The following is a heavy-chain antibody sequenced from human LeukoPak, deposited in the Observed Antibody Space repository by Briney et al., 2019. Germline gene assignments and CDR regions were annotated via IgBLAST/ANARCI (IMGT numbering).Heavy chain of an antibody. D-gene: IGHD3-22*01. CDR2: FDPDRGET. J-gene: IGHJ1*01. CDR1: GYPLNDLS. Sequence: GASMKVSCKVSGYPLNDLSIHWVRQAPGKGLEWMGGFDPDRGETIYAEKFQGRLELTQDTSTDTAYMELTSLRSEDTAVIFCATRLHYHDTDDSWGQGTLVTVSS. V-gene: IGHV1-24*01. CDR3: ATRLHYHDTDDS.